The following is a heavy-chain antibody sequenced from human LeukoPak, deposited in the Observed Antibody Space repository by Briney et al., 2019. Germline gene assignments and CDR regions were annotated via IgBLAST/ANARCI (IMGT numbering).Heavy chain of an antibody. J-gene: IGHJ3*02. Sequence: PSETLSLTCTVSGGSTSSSNYYWGWIRQPPGKGLEGIGTISYSGNTDYNPSLRSRVTISVDTSNNQFSLRLGSVTAADTAVYHCARHCCSGPAKRVFDIWGQGTMVTVSS. V-gene: IGHV4-39*01. CDR1: GGSTSSSNYY. CDR2: ISYSGNT. CDR3: ARHCCSGPAKRVFDI. D-gene: IGHD2-15*01.